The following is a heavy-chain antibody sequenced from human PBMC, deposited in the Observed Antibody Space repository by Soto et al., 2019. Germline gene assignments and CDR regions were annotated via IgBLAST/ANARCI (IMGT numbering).Heavy chain of an antibody. CDR3: VRDRRPDGRWIIAY. CDR2: IYGDATEA. CDR1: GFAFSPYT. V-gene: IGHV3-23*01. J-gene: IGHJ4*01. Sequence: GGSLRLSCAASGFAFSPYTMNWFRQAPGKGLEWVSGIYGDATEAYYADSVRGRFIISRDNSKNTLLLQMNGLRAEDTAVYYCVRDRRPDGRWIIAYWRHGTLVTVSS. D-gene: IGHD1-1*01.